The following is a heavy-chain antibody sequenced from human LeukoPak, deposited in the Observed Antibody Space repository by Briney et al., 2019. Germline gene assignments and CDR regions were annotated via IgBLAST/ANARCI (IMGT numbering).Heavy chain of an antibody. J-gene: IGHJ5*02. CDR3: ARDSSITMVRGVIGRWFDP. Sequence: GGSLRLSCAASGFTFDDYGMSWVRQAPEKGLEWVSGINWNGGSTGYADSVKGRFTISRDNAKNSLYLQMNSLRAEDTALYHCARDSSITMVRGVIGRWFDPWGQGTLVTVSS. D-gene: IGHD3-10*01. CDR2: INWNGGST. CDR1: GFTFDDYG. V-gene: IGHV3-20*01.